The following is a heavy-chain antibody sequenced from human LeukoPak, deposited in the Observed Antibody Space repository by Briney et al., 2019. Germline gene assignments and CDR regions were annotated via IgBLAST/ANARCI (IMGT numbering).Heavy chain of an antibody. CDR3: ARVSEVGEYSSSWYGPFDN. D-gene: IGHD6-13*01. V-gene: IGHV1-69*05. CDR1: GGTFSSYA. CDR2: IIPIFGTA. J-gene: IGHJ4*02. Sequence: SVKVSCKASGGTFSSYAISWVRQAPGQGLEWVGGIIPIFGTANYAQKFQGRVTITTDESTSTAYMELSSLRSEDAAVYYCARVSEVGEYSSSWYGPFDNWGQGTLVTVSS.